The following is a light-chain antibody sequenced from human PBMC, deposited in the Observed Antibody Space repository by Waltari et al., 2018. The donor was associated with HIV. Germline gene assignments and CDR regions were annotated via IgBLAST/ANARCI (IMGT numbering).Light chain of an antibody. CDR3: SSYGDNNKYF. CDR2: GVN. Sequence: QSALTQPPSASESLGQSVTISCTGTSTDVGDYDYVSWYQQHPGKAPKLLIFGVNKRPSGVPDRFSGSKSGTTASLTVSGLQAEDEADYYCSSYGDNNKYFFGTGIKVTVL. J-gene: IGLJ1*01. V-gene: IGLV2-8*01. CDR1: STDVGDYDY.